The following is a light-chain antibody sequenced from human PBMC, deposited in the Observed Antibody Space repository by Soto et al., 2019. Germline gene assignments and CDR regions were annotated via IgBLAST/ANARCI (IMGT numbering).Light chain of an antibody. Sequence: EIVMTHSRATLPVSPGERATLSCRASQSVSSNLAWYQQKPGQAPRFLIYGASTRATGIPARFSGSGSGTELSLTISSLQSEDFAVYYCQQYDNWQLTVGGGTKVDIK. J-gene: IGKJ4*01. CDR1: QSVSSN. V-gene: IGKV3-15*01. CDR3: QQYDNWQLT. CDR2: GAS.